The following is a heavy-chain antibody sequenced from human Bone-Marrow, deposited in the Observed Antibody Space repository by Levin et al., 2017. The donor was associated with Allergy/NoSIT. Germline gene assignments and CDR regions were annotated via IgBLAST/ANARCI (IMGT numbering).Heavy chain of an antibody. CDR1: GFTFDDYG. V-gene: IGHV3-20*01. Sequence: AGGSLRLSCAASGFTFDDYGMSWVRQAPGKGLEWVSGINWNGGSTGYADSVEGRFTISRDNAKNSLYLQMNSLRAEDTALYHCARDHTYYDFWSGIENWFDPWGQGTLVTVSS. D-gene: IGHD3-3*01. CDR2: INWNGGST. CDR3: ARDHTYYDFWSGIENWFDP. J-gene: IGHJ5*02.